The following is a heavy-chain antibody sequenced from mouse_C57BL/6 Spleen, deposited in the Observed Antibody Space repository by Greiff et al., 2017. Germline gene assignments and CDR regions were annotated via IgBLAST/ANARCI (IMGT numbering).Heavy chain of an antibody. D-gene: IGHD3-3*01. Sequence: EVKLMESGGGLVKPGGSLKLSCAASGFTFSSYAMSWVRQTPEKRLEWVATISAGGSYTYYPDNVKGRFTISRDNAKNNLYLQMSHLKSEDTAMYYCARDCGTSYAMDYWGQGTSVTVSS. CDR3: ARDCGTSYAMDY. CDR2: ISAGGSYT. CDR1: GFTFSSYA. V-gene: IGHV5-4*01. J-gene: IGHJ4*01.